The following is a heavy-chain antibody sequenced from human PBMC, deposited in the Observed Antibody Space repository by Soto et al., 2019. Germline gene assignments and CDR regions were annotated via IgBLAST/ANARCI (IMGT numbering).Heavy chain of an antibody. CDR2: IYWNDDK. V-gene: IGHV2-5*01. CDR1: GFSLSTSGVG. D-gene: IGHD1-1*01. J-gene: IGHJ6*02. CDR3: AHSKAGTASYYYYGMDV. Sequence: GSGPTLVNPTQTLTLTCTFSGFSLSTSGVGVGWIRQPPGKALEWLALIYWNDDKRYSPSLKSRLTITKDTSKNQVVLTMTNMDPVDTATYYCAHSKAGTASYYYYGMDVWGQGTTVTVSS.